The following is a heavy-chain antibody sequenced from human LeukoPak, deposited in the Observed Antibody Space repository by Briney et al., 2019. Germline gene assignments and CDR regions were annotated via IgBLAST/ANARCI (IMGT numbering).Heavy chain of an antibody. CDR1: GCTLSDHF. Sequence: GGSLRLSCAASGCTLSDHFMDWVRQAPGKGLEWVSAISGSGGSTYYADSVKGRFTISRDNSKNTLYLRMNSLRAEDTAVYYCAKDVPTRLRTDYFDYWGQGTLVTVSS. J-gene: IGHJ4*02. CDR2: ISGSGGST. D-gene: IGHD4-17*01. CDR3: AKDVPTRLRTDYFDY. V-gene: IGHV3-23*01.